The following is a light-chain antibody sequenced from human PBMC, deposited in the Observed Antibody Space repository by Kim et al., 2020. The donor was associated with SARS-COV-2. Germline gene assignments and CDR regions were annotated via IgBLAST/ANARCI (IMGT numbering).Light chain of an antibody. CDR3: HQRSSLPWT. J-gene: IGKJ1*01. Sequence: AAPKRTVTRTRRARQCICSSFHLYPQKPHQSPKLLIEYASQSLPGVPSRFSGSGSGTGFTLTINSLEAEDSATYYCHQRSSLPWTFGQGTKVEIK. V-gene: IGKV6-21*01. CDR1: QCICSS. CDR2: YAS.